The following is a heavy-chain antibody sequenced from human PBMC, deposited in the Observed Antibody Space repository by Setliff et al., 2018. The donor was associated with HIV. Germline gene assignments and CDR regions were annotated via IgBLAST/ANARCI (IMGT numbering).Heavy chain of an antibody. CDR1: GGSFSGYY. V-gene: IGHV4-34*01. Sequence: SETLSLTCAVYGGSFSGYYWSWIRQPPGKGLEWIGEIHHSGSTKYNPSLKSRVTILVDTSKNQLSLSVTSVTAADTAVYFCARHGGRSFDSWGQGTLVTVSS. J-gene: IGHJ4*02. CDR2: IHHSGST. D-gene: IGHD2-15*01. CDR3: ARHGGRSFDS.